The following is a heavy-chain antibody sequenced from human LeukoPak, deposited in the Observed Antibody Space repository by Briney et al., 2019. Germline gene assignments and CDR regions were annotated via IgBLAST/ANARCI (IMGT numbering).Heavy chain of an antibody. CDR3: ARLLFYADY. D-gene: IGHD2/OR15-2a*01. CDR1: GGSFSGYY. CDR2: INHSGST. Sequence: SETLSLTCAVYGGSFSGYYWSWIRQPPGNGLEWIGEINHSGSTNYNPSLKSRVTISVDTSKNQFSLKLSSETAADTAVYYCARLLFYADYWGQGTLVTVSS. V-gene: IGHV4-34*01. J-gene: IGHJ4*02.